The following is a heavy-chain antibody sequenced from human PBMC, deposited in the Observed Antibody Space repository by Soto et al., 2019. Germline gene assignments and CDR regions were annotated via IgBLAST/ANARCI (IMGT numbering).Heavy chain of an antibody. CDR1: GGTFSSYA. J-gene: IGHJ3*02. CDR2: IIPIFGTA. Sequence: SVKVSCKASGGTFSSYAISWVRQAPGQGLEWMGGIIPIFGTANYAQKFQGRVTITADKSTSTAYMELSSLRSEDTAVYYCASLFLAARWHTHDAFDIWGQGTMVTVSS. CDR3: ASLFLAARWHTHDAFDI. V-gene: IGHV1-69*06. D-gene: IGHD3-10*01.